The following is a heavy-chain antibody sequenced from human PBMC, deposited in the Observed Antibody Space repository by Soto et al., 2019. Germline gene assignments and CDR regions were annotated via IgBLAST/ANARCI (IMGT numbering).Heavy chain of an antibody. CDR2: ISGSADST. J-gene: IGHJ2*01. Sequence: EVQLLESGGGLVQPGGSLRLSCAASGFTFSSYAMSWVRQAPGKGLEWVSGISGSADSTYYADSVKGRFTISRDISKNTLYLQMNSLRAEDTAIYYCAKDITTQTGDYDWYFDLWGRGTLVTVSS. CDR1: GFTFSSYA. V-gene: IGHV3-23*01. D-gene: IGHD4-17*01. CDR3: AKDITTQTGDYDWYFDL.